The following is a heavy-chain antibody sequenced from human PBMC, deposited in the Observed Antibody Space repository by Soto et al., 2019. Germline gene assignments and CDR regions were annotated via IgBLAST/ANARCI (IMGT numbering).Heavy chain of an antibody. Sequence: PGGALRLSCSASGFTFSDYYMSWIRQAPGKGQEWVSYISSSGSTIYYADSAKGRFTISRDNAKNSLYLQMNSLRAEDTAVYYCARGYSSPGTYYYYMDVWGKGTTVTV. D-gene: IGHD6-13*01. J-gene: IGHJ6*03. CDR3: ARGYSSPGTYYYYMDV. CDR1: GFTFSDYY. V-gene: IGHV3-11*01. CDR2: ISSSGSTI.